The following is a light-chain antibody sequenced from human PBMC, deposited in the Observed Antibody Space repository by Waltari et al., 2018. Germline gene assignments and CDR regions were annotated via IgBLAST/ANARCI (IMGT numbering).Light chain of an antibody. V-gene: IGLV1-47*01. CDR3: ASWDDSLSSHVV. J-gene: IGLJ2*01. CDR1: SSNIGNNY. CDR2: KND. Sequence: QSALTQSPSTSETPGQRVSISCSGSSSNIGNNYVYWSQQLPGTAPRLLIYKNDRRPSGVPDRFSGSKSGTSASLAISGLRSEDEATYYCASWDDSLSSHVVFGGGTQLTVL.